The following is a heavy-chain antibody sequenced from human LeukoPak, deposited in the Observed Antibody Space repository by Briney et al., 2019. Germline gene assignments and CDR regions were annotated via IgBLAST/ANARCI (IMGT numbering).Heavy chain of an antibody. J-gene: IGHJ4*02. CDR2: INTDGSST. CDR3: ARGGDDFWTHVDY. V-gene: IGHV3-74*01. Sequence: HPGGSLRLSCAASGFTFSSYWMHWVRQAPGKGLVWVSRINTDGSSTSYADSVKGRFTISRDNAKNTLYLQMNSLRAEDTAVYYCARGGDDFWTHVDYWGQGTLVTVSS. CDR1: GFTFSSYW. D-gene: IGHD3-3*01.